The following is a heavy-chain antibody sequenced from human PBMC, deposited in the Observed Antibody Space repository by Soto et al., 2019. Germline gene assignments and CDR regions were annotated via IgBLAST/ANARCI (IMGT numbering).Heavy chain of an antibody. CDR1: GFTVISNY. V-gene: IGHV3-53*01. D-gene: IGHD3-9*01. J-gene: IGHJ4*02. Sequence: GGSLRLSCAASGFTVISNYMSWVRQAPGKGLEWVSVIYSGGSTYYADSVKGRFTISRDNSKNTLYLQMNSLRAEDTAVYYCARELGYYDILTGYPYYFDYWGQGTLVTVSS. CDR2: IYSGGST. CDR3: ARELGYYDILTGYPYYFDY.